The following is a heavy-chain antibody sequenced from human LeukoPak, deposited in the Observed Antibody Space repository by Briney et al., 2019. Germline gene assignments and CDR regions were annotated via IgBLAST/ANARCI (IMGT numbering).Heavy chain of an antibody. J-gene: IGHJ4*02. CDR1: GFTFSSYS. CDR3: ARGGAFRPFDY. CDR2: ISSSSSYI. V-gene: IGHV3-21*01. D-gene: IGHD3-16*01. Sequence: GGSLRLSCAASGFTFSSYSMNWVRQAPGKGLEWVSSISSSSSYIYYADSVKGRFTISRDNAKNSLYPQMNSLRAEDTAVYYCARGGAFRPFDYWGQGTLVTVSS.